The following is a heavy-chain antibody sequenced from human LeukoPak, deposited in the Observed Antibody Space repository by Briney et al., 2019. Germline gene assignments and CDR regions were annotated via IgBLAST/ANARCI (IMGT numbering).Heavy chain of an antibody. V-gene: IGHV3-48*01. CDR2: ISSSSSTM. CDR3: ARDRGRDGYNFDY. J-gene: IGHJ4*02. Sequence: GGSLRLSCAASGFTFSSSSMNWVRQAPGKGLEWVSYISSSSSTMYYADSVKGRFTISRDNAKNPLYLQMNSLRAEDTAVYYCARDRGRDGYNFDYWGQGTLVTVSS. D-gene: IGHD5-24*01. CDR1: GFTFSSSS.